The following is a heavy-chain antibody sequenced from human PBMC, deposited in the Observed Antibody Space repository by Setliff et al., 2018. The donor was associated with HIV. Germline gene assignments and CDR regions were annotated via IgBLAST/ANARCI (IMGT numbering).Heavy chain of an antibody. J-gene: IGHJ6*03. CDR1: GGTFSSYA. D-gene: IGHD3-22*01. CDR2: IIPIFGTT. CDR3: ARARRDSYDRGRRNHYYIDV. V-gene: IGHV1-69*13. Sequence: SVKVSCKASGGTFSSYAISWVRRAPGQGPEWMGAIIPIFGTTKYAQRFQGRVTITADASISTAYMELNNLKFEDTAVYYCARARRDSYDRGRRNHYYIDVWGKGTTVTVSS.